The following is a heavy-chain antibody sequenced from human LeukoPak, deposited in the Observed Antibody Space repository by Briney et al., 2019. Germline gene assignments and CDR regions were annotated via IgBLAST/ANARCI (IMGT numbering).Heavy chain of an antibody. CDR3: ARQAYYYDSSGYYYFFKSNYWYFDL. J-gene: IGHJ2*01. CDR1: GGSISSYY. V-gene: IGHV4-59*01. D-gene: IGHD3-22*01. CDR2: IYYSGST. Sequence: SETLSLTCTVSGGSISSYYWSWIRQPPRKGLEWIVYIYYSGSTNYNPSLKSRVTISVDTSKNQFSLKLSSVTAADTAVYYCARQAYYYDSSGYYYFFKSNYWYFDLWGRGTLVTVSS.